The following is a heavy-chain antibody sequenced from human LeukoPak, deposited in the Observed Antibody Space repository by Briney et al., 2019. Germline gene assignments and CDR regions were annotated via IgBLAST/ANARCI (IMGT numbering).Heavy chain of an antibody. V-gene: IGHV3-74*01. CDR2: INSDGSST. J-gene: IGHJ4*02. D-gene: IGHD3-22*01. Sequence: GGSLRLSCAASGFTFSRDWMHWVRQAPGKGLVWVSRINSDGSSTNYADSMKGRFTISRDNAKNSLYLQMNSLRDEDTAVYYCARDLPIVVVTSGPFDYWGQGTLVTVSS. CDR3: ARDLPIVVVTSGPFDY. CDR1: GFTFSRDW.